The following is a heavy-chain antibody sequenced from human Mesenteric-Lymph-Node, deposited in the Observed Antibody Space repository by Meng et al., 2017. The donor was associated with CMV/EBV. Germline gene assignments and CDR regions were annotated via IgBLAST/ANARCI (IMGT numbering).Heavy chain of an antibody. CDR1: RFTFDDYA. Sequence: GGSLRLSCAASRFTFDDYAMHWVRQAPGKGLEWVSLISWDGGSGYYADSVKGRFTISRDNSKNSLYLQMNSLRAEDTALYYCAKEYSSGWYYFDYWGQGTLVTVSS. J-gene: IGHJ4*02. V-gene: IGHV3-43D*03. CDR3: AKEYSSGWYYFDY. CDR2: ISWDGGSG. D-gene: IGHD6-13*01.